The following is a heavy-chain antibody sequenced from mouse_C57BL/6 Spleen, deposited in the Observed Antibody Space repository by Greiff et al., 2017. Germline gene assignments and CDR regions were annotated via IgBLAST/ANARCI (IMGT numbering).Heavy chain of an antibody. CDR1: GYSFTGYY. V-gene: IGHV1-42*01. J-gene: IGHJ2*01. Sequence: VHVKQSGPELVKPGASVKISCKASGYSFTGYYMNWVKQSPEKSLEWIGEINPSTGGTTYNQKFKAKATLTVDKSSSTAYMQLKSLTSEDSAVYYCARWHYGSSYFDYWGQGTTLTVSS. CDR2: INPSTGGT. D-gene: IGHD1-1*01. CDR3: ARWHYGSSYFDY.